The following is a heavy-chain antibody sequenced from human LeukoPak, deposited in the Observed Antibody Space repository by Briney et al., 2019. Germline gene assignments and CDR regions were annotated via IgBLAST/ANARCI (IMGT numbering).Heavy chain of an antibody. V-gene: IGHV1-2*02. J-gene: IGHJ4*02. CDR1: GYTFSAYC. CDR2: INPKSGGT. Sequence: ASVKVSCKASGYTFSAYCMHWVRQAPGQGLEWMGWINPKSGGTNYAQQFQDRVTMTRDTSISTAYMELSRLRSDDTAVYYCARALWFGELLIAPIDYWGQGTLVTVSS. D-gene: IGHD3-10*01. CDR3: ARALWFGELLIAPIDY.